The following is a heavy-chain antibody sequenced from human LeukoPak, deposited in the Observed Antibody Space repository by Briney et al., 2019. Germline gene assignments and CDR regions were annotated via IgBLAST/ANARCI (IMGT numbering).Heavy chain of an antibody. V-gene: IGHV4-39*01. CDR3: ARQVSDYYYYYMDV. J-gene: IGHJ6*03. CDR2: IYYSGST. CDR1: GGSVSSSHYY. Sequence: WETLSLTCSVSGGSVSSSHYYWGWIRQPPGEGLQWIGNIYYSGSTYYNPSLESRVTISLDTSKNYFSLKLGSVTAADTAVYYCARQVSDYYYYYMDVWGKGTAVTVSS. D-gene: IGHD5/OR15-5a*01.